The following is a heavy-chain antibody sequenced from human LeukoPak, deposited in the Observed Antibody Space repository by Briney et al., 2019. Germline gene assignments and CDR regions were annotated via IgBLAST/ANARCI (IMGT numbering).Heavy chain of an antibody. CDR3: ARADVRRRVYGMDV. V-gene: IGHV4-34*01. J-gene: IGHJ6*02. CDR1: GGSFSGYY. Sequence: PSETLSLTCAVYGGSFSGYYWSWIRQPPGKGLEWIGEINHSGSTNYNPSLKSRVTISVDTFKNQFSLKLSSVTAADTAVYYCARADVRRRVYGMDVWGQGTTVTVSS. CDR2: INHSGST. D-gene: IGHD5-24*01.